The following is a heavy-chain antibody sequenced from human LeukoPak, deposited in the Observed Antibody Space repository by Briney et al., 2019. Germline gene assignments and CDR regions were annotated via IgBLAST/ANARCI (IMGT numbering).Heavy chain of an antibody. D-gene: IGHD4-17*01. CDR1: GFTFTNYA. V-gene: IGHV3-23*01. Sequence: GGFLRLSCAASGFTFTNYAITWVRQAPGKGLEWVSGISEGVGNTYYADSVKGRFTISRDHSKNTLYLQMNSLRAEDTALYYCAKREKGTTGRFFDYWGQGTLVTVSS. CDR3: AKREKGTTGRFFDY. J-gene: IGHJ4*02. CDR2: ISEGVGNT.